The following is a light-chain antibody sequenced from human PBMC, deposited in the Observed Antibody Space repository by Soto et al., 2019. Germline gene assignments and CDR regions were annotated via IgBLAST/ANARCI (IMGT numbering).Light chain of an antibody. Sequence: DIQMTQSPSSQSAAVGDRVTVTCPASQDSSNYLNWYQQKAGKAPKLLIYDASNLETGVPSRFSGSGSGTDFTFTISSLQPEDIATYYCQQYDNLPFGGGTKVEIK. J-gene: IGKJ4*01. CDR3: QQYDNLP. V-gene: IGKV1-33*01. CDR2: DAS. CDR1: QDSSNY.